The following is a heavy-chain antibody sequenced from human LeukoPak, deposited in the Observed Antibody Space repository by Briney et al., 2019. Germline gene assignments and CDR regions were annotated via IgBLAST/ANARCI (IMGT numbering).Heavy chain of an antibody. V-gene: IGHV3-48*03. D-gene: IGHD6-13*01. CDR2: ISSSSSI. J-gene: IGHJ4*02. CDR3: ARALPSSWYYFDY. Sequence: GALRLSCAASGFTFISYEMNWVRQAPGKGLEWVSYISSSSSIYYADFVKGRFTISRDNAKNSLYLQMNSLRAEDTAVYYCARALPSSWYYFDYWGQGTLVTVSS. CDR1: GFTFISYE.